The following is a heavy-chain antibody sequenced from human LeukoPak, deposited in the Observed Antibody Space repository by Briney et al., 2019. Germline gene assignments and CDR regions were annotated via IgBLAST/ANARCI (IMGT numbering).Heavy chain of an antibody. J-gene: IGHJ4*02. V-gene: IGHV4-34*01. CDR1: GGSFSGYY. D-gene: IGHD6-6*01. CDR3: ARRSRIAARSIDY. Sequence: SETLSLTCSVYGGSFSGYYWSWIRQPPGKGLEWIGEINHSGSTNYNPSLKSRVTISVDTSKNQFSLKLSSVTAADTAVYYCARRSRIAARSIDYWGQGTLVTVSS. CDR2: INHSGST.